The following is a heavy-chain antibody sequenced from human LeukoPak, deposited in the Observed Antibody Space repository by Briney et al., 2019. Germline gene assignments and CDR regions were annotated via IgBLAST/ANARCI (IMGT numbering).Heavy chain of an antibody. J-gene: IGHJ4*02. V-gene: IGHV1-18*01. D-gene: IGHD1-26*01. Sequence: ASVKASCKASGYTFTSYGISWVRQAPGQGLEWMGWISAYNGNTNYAQKLQGRVTMTTDTSTSTAYMELRSLRSDDTAVYYCAVRDSGSYYDYFDYWGQGTLVTVSS. CDR2: ISAYNGNT. CDR3: AVRDSGSYYDYFDY. CDR1: GYTFTSYG.